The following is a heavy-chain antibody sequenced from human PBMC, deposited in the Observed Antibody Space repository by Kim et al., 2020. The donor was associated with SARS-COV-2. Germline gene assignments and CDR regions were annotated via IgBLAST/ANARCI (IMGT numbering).Heavy chain of an antibody. Sequence: GGSLRLSCAASGFTFDDYAMHWVRQAPGKGLEWVSGISWNSGSICYADSVKGRFTISRDNAKNSLYLQMNSLRAEDTALYYCAKIRWDFTDYGMDVWGQGTTVTVSS. D-gene: IGHD2-8*02. CDR2: ISWNSGSI. V-gene: IGHV3-9*01. J-gene: IGHJ6*02. CDR1: GFTFDDYA. CDR3: AKIRWDFTDYGMDV.